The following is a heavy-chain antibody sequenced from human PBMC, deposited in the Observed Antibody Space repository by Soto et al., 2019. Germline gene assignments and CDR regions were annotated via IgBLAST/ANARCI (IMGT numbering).Heavy chain of an antibody. Sequence: EVQLLESGGGLVQPGGSLRLLCAASGFTFSSYAMSWVRQAPGKWLEWVSDISGSGGSTYYADSVKGRFTISRDNSKSTLYLQMNSLRAEDTAIYFCAKGRGTITRYFGMDGWGQGTTVTVSS. CDR2: ISGSGGST. D-gene: IGHD1-20*01. J-gene: IGHJ6*02. V-gene: IGHV3-23*01. CDR1: GFTFSSYA. CDR3: AKGRGTITRYFGMDG.